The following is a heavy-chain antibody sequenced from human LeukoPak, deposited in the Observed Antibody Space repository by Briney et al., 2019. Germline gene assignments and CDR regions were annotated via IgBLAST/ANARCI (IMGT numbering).Heavy chain of an antibody. J-gene: IGHJ4*02. CDR1: GDSINSLDL. V-gene: IGHV4-4*02. D-gene: IGHD3-22*01. CDR3: AGLVGRYSSGLYYYCFDY. CDR2: MYLSGTT. Sequence: PSETLSLTCTVSGDSINSLDLWSWVRQPPGKGLEWIGEMYLSGTTHSNPSVKSRVTISIDKSKNQFFLNLSSVTAADTAVYYCAGLVGRYSSGLYYYCFDYWGQGTLVTVSS.